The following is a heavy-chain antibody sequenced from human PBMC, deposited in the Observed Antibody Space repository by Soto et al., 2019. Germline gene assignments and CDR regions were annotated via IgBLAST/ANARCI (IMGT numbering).Heavy chain of an antibody. D-gene: IGHD2-21*02. CDR2: INPNSGGT. CDR1: GYTFTGYY. J-gene: IGHJ4*02. CDR3: ARGEALAYCGGDCYFFDY. Sequence: ASVKVSCKASGYTFTGYYMHWVRQAPGQGLEWMGWINPNSGGTNYAQKLQGWVTMTRDTSISTAYMELSRLRSDDTAVYYCARGEALAYCGGDCYFFDYWGQGTLVTVSS. V-gene: IGHV1-2*04.